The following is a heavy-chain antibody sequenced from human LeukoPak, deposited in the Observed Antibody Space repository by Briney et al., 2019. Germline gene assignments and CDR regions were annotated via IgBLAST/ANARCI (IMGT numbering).Heavy chain of an antibody. CDR2: IYSGGGT. D-gene: IGHD6-19*01. J-gene: IGHJ4*02. Sequence: GGSLRLSCAPSGFTFSNYWMSWVRQAPGKGLQWVSLIYSGGGTYYADSVKGRFTISRDNSKNTLYLQMNSLRAEDTAFYYCAREGSSGFLGYWGQGTLVTVSS. V-gene: IGHV3-53*01. CDR1: GFTFSNYW. CDR3: AREGSSGFLGY.